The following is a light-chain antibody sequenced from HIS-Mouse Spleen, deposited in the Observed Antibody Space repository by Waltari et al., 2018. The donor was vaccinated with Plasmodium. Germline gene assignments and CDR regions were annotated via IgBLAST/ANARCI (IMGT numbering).Light chain of an antibody. V-gene: IGKV1-39*01. CDR1: QNISNY. CDR3: QQSYSTPRT. CDR2: AAS. J-gene: IGKJ1*01. Sequence: DIQMNQSPSSMSASVGDRVTITCRASQNISNYLNWYQQKPGKAPKLLIYAASSLQSGVPSRFSGSGSGTDFTLTISSLQPEDFATYYCQQSYSTPRTFGQGTKVEIK.